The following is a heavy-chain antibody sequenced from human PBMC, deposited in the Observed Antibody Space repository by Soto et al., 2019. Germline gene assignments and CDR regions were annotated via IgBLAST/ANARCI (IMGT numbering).Heavy chain of an antibody. CDR3: ARGNYCSGDRCTDGPNWFGP. CDR1: GFTFTTFS. D-gene: IGHD2-15*01. J-gene: IGHJ5*02. CDR2: IHSSSTTI. Sequence: GGSLRLSCAASGFTFTTFSMDWVRQAPGKGLEWVSYIHSSSTTIFYADSVKGRFTVSRDNAKNSLYLQMNSLRVEDTAVYYCARGNYCSGDRCTDGPNWFGPWGRGT. V-gene: IGHV3-48*01.